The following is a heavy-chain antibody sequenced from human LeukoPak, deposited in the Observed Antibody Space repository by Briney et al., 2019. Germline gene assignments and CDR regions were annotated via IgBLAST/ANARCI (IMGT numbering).Heavy chain of an antibody. CDR1: GGSISGTNW. Sequence: SETLSLTCGVSGGSISGTNWWSWVRQPPGQGLEWIGEISLRGLTNYNPSLRSRLTMSLDESKNQVSLNLTSVTAADTAVYYCARRGYYYDSSGYPPLNDYWGQGTLVTVSS. CDR2: ISLRGLT. D-gene: IGHD3-22*01. J-gene: IGHJ4*02. CDR3: ARRGYYYDSSGYPPLNDY. V-gene: IGHV4-4*02.